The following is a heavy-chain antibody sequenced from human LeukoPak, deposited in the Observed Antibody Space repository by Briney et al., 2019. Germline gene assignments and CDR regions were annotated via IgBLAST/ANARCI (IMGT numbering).Heavy chain of an antibody. J-gene: IGHJ5*02. CDR3: ARGIVVVPAAIIDP. CDR1: GYTFTGYY. D-gene: IGHD2-2*01. CDR2: INPNSGGT. V-gene: IGHV1-2*02. Sequence: ASVKVSCNAYGYTFTGYYMHWVRQAPGQGLEWMGWINPNSGGTNYAQKFQGRVTMTRDTSISTAYMELSRLRSDDTAVYYCARGIVVVPAAIIDPWGQGTLVTVSS.